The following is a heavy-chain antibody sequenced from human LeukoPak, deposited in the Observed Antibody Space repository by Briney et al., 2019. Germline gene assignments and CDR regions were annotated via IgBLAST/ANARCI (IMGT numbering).Heavy chain of an antibody. CDR1: GGSISSYY. CDR2: IYYSGST. J-gene: IGHJ4*02. Sequence: PSETLSLTCTVSGGSISSYYWSWIRQPPGKGLECIGYIYYSGSTNYNPSLKSRVTISVDTSKKQFSLKLTSVTAADTAVYYCARNYDGSGYYLYWGQGTLVTVSS. V-gene: IGHV4-59*08. D-gene: IGHD3-22*01. CDR3: ARNYDGSGYYLY.